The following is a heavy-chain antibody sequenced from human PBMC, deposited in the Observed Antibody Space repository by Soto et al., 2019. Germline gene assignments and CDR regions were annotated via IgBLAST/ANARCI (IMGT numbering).Heavy chain of an antibody. D-gene: IGHD1-26*01. CDR3: ARIGVGSRR. CDR2: LAPFSGSP. Sequence: VQMVQSGAEVKEPGSSVKVSCTNSGDTFSHYVMSWVRQAPGQGLEWMGSLAPFSGSPNYAERFEGRLTISAEAGTSTMYMELRSLKYDDTAVYYCARIGVGSRRWGQGTMVTVSS. CDR1: GDTFSHYV. J-gene: IGHJ3*01. V-gene: IGHV1-69*18.